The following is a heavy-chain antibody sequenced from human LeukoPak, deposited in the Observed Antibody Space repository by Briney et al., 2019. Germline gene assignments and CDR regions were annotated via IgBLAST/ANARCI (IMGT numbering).Heavy chain of an antibody. CDR3: APLPGRYYYDSSGYPSGY. Sequence: GGSLRLSCAASGFTFSSYAMSWVRQAPGKGLEWVSGISGSGGSTYYADSVKGRFTISRDNSKNTLYLQMNSLRAEDTAVYYCAPLPGRYYYDSSGYPSGYWGQETLVTVSS. V-gene: IGHV3-23*01. CDR1: GFTFSSYA. J-gene: IGHJ4*02. CDR2: ISGSGGST. D-gene: IGHD3-22*01.